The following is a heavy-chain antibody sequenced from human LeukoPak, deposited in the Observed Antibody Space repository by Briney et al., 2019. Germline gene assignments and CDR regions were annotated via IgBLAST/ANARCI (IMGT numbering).Heavy chain of an antibody. CDR2: ISYDGSNK. CDR3: AKDLLGP. Sequence: GGSLRLSCAASGFTFSSYGMHWVRQAPGKGLEWVAVISYDGSNKYYADSVKGRFTISRDNSKNTLYLQMNSLRAEDTAVYYCAKDLLGPWGQGTLVTVSS. V-gene: IGHV3-30*18. J-gene: IGHJ5*02. D-gene: IGHD3-16*01. CDR1: GFTFSSYG.